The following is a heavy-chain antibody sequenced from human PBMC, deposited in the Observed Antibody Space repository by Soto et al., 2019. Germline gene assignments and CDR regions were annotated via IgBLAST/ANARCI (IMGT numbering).Heavy chain of an antibody. V-gene: IGHV3-48*02. CDR2: ITIRTGNI. D-gene: IGHD5-18*01. CDR1: GFTFSGYC. CDR3: VRDRDLDRDMVHADL. Sequence: PGGSLRLTCAASGFTFSGYCMSWVRQAPGKGLEWLAYITIRTGNIVYADSVRGRFTISTDNAENSVFLQMNSLIDEDTAVYFCVRDRDLDRDMVHADLWGQGTLVTVSS. J-gene: IGHJ4*01.